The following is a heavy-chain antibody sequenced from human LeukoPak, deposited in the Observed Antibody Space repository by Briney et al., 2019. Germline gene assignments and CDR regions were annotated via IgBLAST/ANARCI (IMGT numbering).Heavy chain of an antibody. V-gene: IGHV4-38-2*02. CDR2: IYRSGST. Sequence: SETLSLTCTVSGYSISSGYYWGWIRQPPGKGLEWIGTIYRSGSTYSNPSLRGRVTISVDTSKNQFSLKLSSVTAADTAAYYCARTGAGYYYYYMDVWGKGTTVNVSS. J-gene: IGHJ6*03. CDR3: ARTGAGYYYYYMDV. CDR1: GYSISSGYY. D-gene: IGHD1-26*01.